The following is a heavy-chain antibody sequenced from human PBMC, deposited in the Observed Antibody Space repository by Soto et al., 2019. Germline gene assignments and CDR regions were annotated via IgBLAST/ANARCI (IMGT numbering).Heavy chain of an antibody. Sequence: SETLSLTCTVFGGSISSGDYYWGWIRQPPGKGLEWIGSIYYSGSTYYNPSLKSRVTISVDTSKNQFSLKLSSVTAADTAVYYCARHDRAYEVRGAEYYYYYGMDVWGQGTTVTVSS. J-gene: IGHJ6*02. CDR1: GGSISSGDYY. CDR2: IYYSGST. CDR3: ARHDRAYEVRGAEYYYYYGMDV. D-gene: IGHD3-10*01. V-gene: IGHV4-39*01.